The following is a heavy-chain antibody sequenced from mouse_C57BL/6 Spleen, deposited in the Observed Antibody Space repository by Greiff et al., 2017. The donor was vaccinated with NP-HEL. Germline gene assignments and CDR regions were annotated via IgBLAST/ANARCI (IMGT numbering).Heavy chain of an antibody. CDR3: ARREPYYALDY. V-gene: IGHV1-55*01. CDR1: GYTFTSYW. J-gene: IGHJ4*01. CDR2: IYPGSGST. Sequence: VQLQQPGAELVKPGASVKMSCKASGYTFTSYWITWVKQRPGQGLEWIGDIYPGSGSTNYNEKFKSKATLTVDTSSSTAYMQLSSLTPEDAAVYYCARREPYYALDYWGQGTSVTVSS.